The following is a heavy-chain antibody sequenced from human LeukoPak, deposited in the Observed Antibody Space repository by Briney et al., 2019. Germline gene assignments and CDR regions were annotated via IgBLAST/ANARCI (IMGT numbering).Heavy chain of an antibody. V-gene: IGHV4-34*01. Sequence: PSETLSLTCAVYGGSFSGYYWSWIRQPPGKGLEWIGEINHSGSTNYNPSLKSRVTISVDTSKNQFSLKLSSVTAADTAVYYCARYPKGVGWWKYYYYGMDVWGQGTTVTVSS. J-gene: IGHJ6*02. D-gene: IGHD2-8*02. CDR2: INHSGST. CDR1: GGSFSGYY. CDR3: ARYPKGVGWWKYYYYGMDV.